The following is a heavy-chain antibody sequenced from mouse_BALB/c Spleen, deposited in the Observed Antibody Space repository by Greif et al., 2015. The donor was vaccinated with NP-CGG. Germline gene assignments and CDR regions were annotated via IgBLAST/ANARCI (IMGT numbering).Heavy chain of an antibody. CDR2: ISSGGSYT. CDR3: ARHEVLRCYFDY. V-gene: IGHV5-9-3*01. J-gene: IGHJ2*01. Sequence: EVKLQESGGGLVKPGGSLKLSCAASGFTFSSYAMSWVRQTPEKRLEWVATISSGGSYTYYPDSVKGRFTISRDNAKNTLYLQMSSLRSEDTAMYYCARHEVLRCYFDYWGQGTTLTVSS. CDR1: GFTFSSYA. D-gene: IGHD1-1*01.